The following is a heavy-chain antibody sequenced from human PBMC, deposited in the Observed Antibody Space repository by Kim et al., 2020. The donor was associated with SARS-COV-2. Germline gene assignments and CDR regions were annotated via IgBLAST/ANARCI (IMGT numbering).Heavy chain of an antibody. CDR3: AREASGSYLSDAFDI. D-gene: IGHD1-26*01. J-gene: IGHJ3*02. CDR1: GYTFTSYA. Sequence: ASVKVSCKASGYTFTSYAMHWVRQAPGQRLEWMGWINAGNGNTKYSQKFQGRVTITRDTSASTAYMELSSLRSEDTAVYYCAREASGSYLSDAFDIWGQGTMVTVSS. V-gene: IGHV1-3*01. CDR2: INAGNGNT.